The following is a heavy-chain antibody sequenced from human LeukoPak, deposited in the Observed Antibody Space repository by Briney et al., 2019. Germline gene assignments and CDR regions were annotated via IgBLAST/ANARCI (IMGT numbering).Heavy chain of an antibody. CDR2: ISYDGSNK. J-gene: IGHJ6*04. Sequence: PGGSLRLSCAASGFTVSSNYMSWVRQAPGKGLKWVAVISYDGSNKYYADSVKGRFTISRDNSKNKLYLQMNSLRAEDTAVYYCARDQWFGELDYYYGMDVWGKGTTVTVSS. D-gene: IGHD3-10*01. CDR1: GFTVSSNY. CDR3: ARDQWFGELDYYYGMDV. V-gene: IGHV3-30*03.